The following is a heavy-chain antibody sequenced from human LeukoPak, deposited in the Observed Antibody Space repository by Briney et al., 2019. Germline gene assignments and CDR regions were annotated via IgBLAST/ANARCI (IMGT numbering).Heavy chain of an antibody. CDR2: ISYDGSTT. CDR3: ARDRYKTGPDY. CDR1: GFTFSSIA. D-gene: IGHD1-14*01. Sequence: HPGQSHRLSCAASGFTFSSIAMHWVRQAPGKGLEWVAVISYDGSTTYYADSVKGRFTISRDNSKNTLYLQMNSLRAEDTALYHCARDRYKTGPDYWGQGALVT. V-gene: IGHV3-30-3*01. J-gene: IGHJ4*02.